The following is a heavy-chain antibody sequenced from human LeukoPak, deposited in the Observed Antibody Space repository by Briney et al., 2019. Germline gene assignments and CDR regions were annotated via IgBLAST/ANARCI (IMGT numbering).Heavy chain of an antibody. V-gene: IGHV4-38-2*02. D-gene: IGHD2-21*01. CDR2: IYHSGST. CDR1: GYSINSGFY. J-gene: IGHJ4*02. CDR3: ARAGMIARGYYFDY. Sequence: SETLSLTCTVSGYSINSGFYWGWIRQPPGKGLEWIGSIYHSGSTHYKSSLKSRVTISVDTSKNQLSLKLTSVTAADTAVYYCARAGMIARGYYFDYWGQGTLVTVSS.